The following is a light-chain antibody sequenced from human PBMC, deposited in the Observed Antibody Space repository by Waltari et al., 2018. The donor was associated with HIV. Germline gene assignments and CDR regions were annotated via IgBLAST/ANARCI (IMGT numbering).Light chain of an antibody. Sequence: SVLTQPPSVSGDPGPRVTISCPASSPNLGPGYDVHWYQHVPGSAPKLLIYGNNIRPSGVAGRFSGSKSGTSASLAITGLQAEDEADYYCQSSVTGSIAFGGGTRLTVL. J-gene: IGLJ2*01. CDR3: QSSVTGSIA. CDR1: SPNLGPGYD. CDR2: GNN. V-gene: IGLV1-40*01.